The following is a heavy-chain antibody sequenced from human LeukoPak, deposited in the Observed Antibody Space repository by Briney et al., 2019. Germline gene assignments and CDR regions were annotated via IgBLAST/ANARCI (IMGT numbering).Heavy chain of an antibody. CDR1: GFTFSSYA. J-gene: IGHJ6*02. CDR3: ARKGKLVYYGMDV. Sequence: PGGSLRLSCAASGFTFSSYAMSWVRQAPGKGLEWVSYISSSGSTIYYADSVKGRFTSSRDNTKNSLFLQMNTLRAEDTAVYYCARKGKLVYYGMDVWGHGTTVTVSS. CDR2: ISSSGSTI. V-gene: IGHV3-48*04. D-gene: IGHD3-10*01.